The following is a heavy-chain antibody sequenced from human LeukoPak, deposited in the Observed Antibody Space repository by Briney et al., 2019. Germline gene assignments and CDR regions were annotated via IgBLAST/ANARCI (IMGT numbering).Heavy chain of an antibody. V-gene: IGHV3-48*01. D-gene: IGHD5-24*01. CDR1: GLTFSNHG. Sequence: PGGSLRLSCGASGLTFSNHGMNWVRQAPGKGLEWISYIGIDSGNTNYADSVKGRFTISGDKAKNSLYLQMNSLRVEDTAVYYCARDYKYAFDNWGQGTLVTVSS. CDR3: ARDYKYAFDN. J-gene: IGHJ4*02. CDR2: IGIDSGNT.